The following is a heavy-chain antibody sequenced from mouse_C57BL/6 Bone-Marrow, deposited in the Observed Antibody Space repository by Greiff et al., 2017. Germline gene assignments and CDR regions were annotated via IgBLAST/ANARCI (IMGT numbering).Heavy chain of an antibody. Sequence: QVQLQQSGAELVRPGASVTLSCKASGYTFTDYEMLWVKQTPVHGLEWIGAIDPETGGTAYNQKFKGKAILTADKSSSTAYMELRSLTSEDSAVYYCTRSIYYYGSSYIYWGQGTTLTVSS. J-gene: IGHJ2*01. CDR3: TRSIYYYGSSYIY. D-gene: IGHD1-1*01. CDR1: GYTFTDYE. V-gene: IGHV1-15*01. CDR2: IDPETGGT.